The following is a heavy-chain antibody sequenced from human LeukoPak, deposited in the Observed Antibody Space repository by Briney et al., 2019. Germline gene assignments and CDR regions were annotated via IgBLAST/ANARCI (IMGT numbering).Heavy chain of an antibody. CDR2: ISAYNGNT. J-gene: IGHJ4*02. Sequence: ASVKVCCKASGYTFTSYGISWVRQAPGQGLEWMGWISAYNGNTNYAQKLQGRVTMTTDTSTSTAYMELRSLRSDDTAVYYCARDTYYYGSGSRPDFDYWGQGTLVTVSS. CDR3: ARDTYYYGSGSRPDFDY. V-gene: IGHV1-18*01. D-gene: IGHD3-10*01. CDR1: GYTFTSYG.